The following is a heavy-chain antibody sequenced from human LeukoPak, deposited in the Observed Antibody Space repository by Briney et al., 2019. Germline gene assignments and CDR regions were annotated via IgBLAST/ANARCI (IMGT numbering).Heavy chain of an antibody. V-gene: IGHV1-69*13. CDR3: AREATRNIVVVPAAIYYFDY. D-gene: IGHD2-2*01. CDR1: GYTFTSYG. CDR2: IIPIFGTA. Sequence: SVKVSCKASGYTFTSYGISWVRQAPGQGLEWMGGIIPIFGTANYAQKFQGRVTITADESTSTAYMELSSLRSEDTAVYYCAREATRNIVVVPAAIYYFDYWGQGTLVTVSS. J-gene: IGHJ4*02.